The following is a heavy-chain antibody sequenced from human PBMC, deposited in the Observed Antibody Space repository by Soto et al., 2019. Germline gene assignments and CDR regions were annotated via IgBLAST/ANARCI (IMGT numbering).Heavy chain of an antibody. CDR2: ISAYNGNT. J-gene: IGHJ5*02. V-gene: IGHV1-18*04. Sequence: ASGKVSCKASGYTFTSYVISWVRQAPGQGLEWMGWISAYNGNTNYAQKLQGRVTMTTDTSTSTAYMELRSLRSDDTAVYYCARYRAAAGTHWFDPWGQGTLVTVSS. D-gene: IGHD6-13*01. CDR1: GYTFTSYV. CDR3: ARYRAAAGTHWFDP.